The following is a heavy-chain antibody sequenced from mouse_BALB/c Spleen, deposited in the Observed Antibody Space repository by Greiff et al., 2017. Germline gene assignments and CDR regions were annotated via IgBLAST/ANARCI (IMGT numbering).Heavy chain of an antibody. Sequence: QVQLKQSGAELAKPGASVKMSCKASGYTFTSYWMHWVKQRPGQGLEWIGYINPSTGYTEYNQKFKDKATLTADKSSSTAYMQLSSLTSEDSAVYYCARWRGLPYAMDYWGQGTSVTVSS. J-gene: IGHJ4*01. V-gene: IGHV1-7*01. CDR3: ARWRGLPYAMDY. D-gene: IGHD5-5*01. CDR2: INPSTGYT. CDR1: GYTFTSYW.